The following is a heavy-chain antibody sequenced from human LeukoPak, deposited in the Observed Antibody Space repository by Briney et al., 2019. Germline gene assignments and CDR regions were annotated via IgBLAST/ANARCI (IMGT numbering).Heavy chain of an antibody. J-gene: IGHJ4*02. CDR1: GGTFSSYA. D-gene: IGHD6-19*01. Sequence: SVKVSCKASGGTFSSYAISWVRQAPGQGLEWMGGIIPIFGTANYAQKFQGRVTITADESTSTAYMELSSLRSEDTAVYYCVSSRGWSANLYFDNWGQGTLVTVSS. CDR3: VSSRGWSANLYFDN. V-gene: IGHV1-69*13. CDR2: IIPIFGTA.